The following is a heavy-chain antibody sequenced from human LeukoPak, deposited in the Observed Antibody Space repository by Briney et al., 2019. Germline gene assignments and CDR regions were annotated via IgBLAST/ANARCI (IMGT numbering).Heavy chain of an antibody. CDR2: IYYSGST. CDR1: GGSISSYY. J-gene: IGHJ4*02. CDR3: ARATAIRYFDY. D-gene: IGHD3-10*01. Sequence: SETLSLTCTVSGGSISSYYWSWIRRPPGKGLEWIGYIYYSGSTNYNPSLKSRVTISVDTSKNQFSLKLSSVTAADTAEYYCARATAIRYFDYWGQGTLVTVSS. V-gene: IGHV4-59*01.